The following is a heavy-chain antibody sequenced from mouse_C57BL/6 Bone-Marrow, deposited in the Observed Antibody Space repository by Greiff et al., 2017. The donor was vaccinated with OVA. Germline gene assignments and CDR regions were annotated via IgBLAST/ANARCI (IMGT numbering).Heavy chain of an antibody. CDR1: GYTFTDYE. J-gene: IGHJ3*01. CDR3: TRDYGSSPQFAY. V-gene: IGHV1-15*01. CDR2: IDPETGGT. D-gene: IGHD1-1*01. Sequence: VQLQQSGAELVRPGASVTLSCKASGYTFTDYEMHWVKQTPVHGLEWIGAIDPETGGTDYNQKFKGKAILTADKSSSTSYMELRSLTSEDSAVYYCTRDYGSSPQFAYWGQGTLVTVSA.